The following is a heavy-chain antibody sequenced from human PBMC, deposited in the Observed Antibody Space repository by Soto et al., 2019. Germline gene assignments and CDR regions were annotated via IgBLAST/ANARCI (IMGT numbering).Heavy chain of an antibody. CDR1: GFTVSSNY. Sequence: PGGSLRLSCAASGFTVSSNYMSWVRQAPGKGLEWVSVIYSGGSTYYADSVKGRFTISRDNSKNTLYLQMNSLRAEDTAVYYCARMGLPCYYDSSGPRDGMDFRAQRTTVTVSS. J-gene: IGHJ6*02. D-gene: IGHD3-22*01. V-gene: IGHV3-53*01. CDR2: IYSGGST. CDR3: ARMGLPCYYDSSGPRDGMDF.